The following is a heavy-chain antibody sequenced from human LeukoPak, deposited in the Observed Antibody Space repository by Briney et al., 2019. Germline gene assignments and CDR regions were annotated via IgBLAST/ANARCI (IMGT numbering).Heavy chain of an antibody. J-gene: IGHJ4*02. CDR1: GGSISSYY. Sequence: SETLSLTCTVSGGSISSYYWSWIRQPPGKGLEWIGYIYYSGSTNYNPSLKSRVTMSVDTSKNQFSLKLSSVTAADTAVYYCAREKGDCTNGVCYTADYWGQGTLVTVSS. CDR3: AREKGDCTNGVCYTADY. CDR2: IYYSGST. D-gene: IGHD2-8*01. V-gene: IGHV4-59*12.